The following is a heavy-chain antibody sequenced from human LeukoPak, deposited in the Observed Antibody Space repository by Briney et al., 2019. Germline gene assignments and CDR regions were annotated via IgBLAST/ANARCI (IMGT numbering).Heavy chain of an antibody. CDR1: GGSISSYY. CDR3: ARDLMITCGGVITNCFDP. D-gene: IGHD3-16*02. V-gene: IGHV4-4*07. CDR2: TYTSEST. Sequence: SETLSLTCTVSGGSISSYYWSWLRQPAGQGLERVGRTYTSESTNYNPSLKSRVTMSVDTSKNQFFLKLSSVTAADTAVYYCARDLMITCGGVITNCFDPWGQGTLVTVSS. J-gene: IGHJ5*02.